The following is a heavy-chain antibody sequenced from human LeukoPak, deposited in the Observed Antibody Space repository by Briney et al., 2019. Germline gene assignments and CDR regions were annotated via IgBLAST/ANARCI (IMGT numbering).Heavy chain of an antibody. D-gene: IGHD2-15*01. J-gene: IGHJ4*02. CDR2: IYYSGST. Sequence: SETLPLTCTVSGGSISSGDYYWSWIRQPPGKGLEWIGYIYYSGSTYYNPSLKSRVTISVDTSKNQFSLKLSSVTAADTAVYYCARQTGVAAATFYFDDWGQGTQVTVSS. V-gene: IGHV4-30-4*01. CDR1: GGSISSGDYY. CDR3: ARQTGVAAATFYFDD.